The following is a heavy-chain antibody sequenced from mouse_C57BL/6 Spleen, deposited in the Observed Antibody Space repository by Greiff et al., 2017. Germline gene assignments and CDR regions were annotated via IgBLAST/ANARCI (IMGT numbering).Heavy chain of an antibody. CDR2: IDPETGGN. CDR3: TRAYGSRGAMDY. CDR1: GYTFTDYE. Sequence: VKLQESGAELVRPGASVTLSCKASGYTFTDYEMHWVKQTPVHGLEWIGAIDPETGGNAYNQKFKGKAILTADKSSSTAYMELRSLTSEDSAVYYCTRAYGSRGAMDYWGQGTSVTVSS. J-gene: IGHJ4*01. D-gene: IGHD1-1*01. V-gene: IGHV1-15*01.